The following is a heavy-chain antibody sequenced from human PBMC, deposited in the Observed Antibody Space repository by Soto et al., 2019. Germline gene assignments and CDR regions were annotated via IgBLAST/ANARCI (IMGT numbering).Heavy chain of an antibody. CDR2: IYHDGRT. D-gene: IGHD3-10*02. J-gene: IGHJ5*02. CDR1: GYSITSGYY. V-gene: IGHV4-38-2*01. Sequence: SETLSLTCVISGYSITSGYYWGWIRQPPGKGLEWIGSIYHDGRTYYKPSLRSRLTISVDTSKNQISLKLTSVTAADTAAYYCATDKRITMVGGWFDPWGPGTLVTVSS. CDR3: ATDKRITMVGGWFDP.